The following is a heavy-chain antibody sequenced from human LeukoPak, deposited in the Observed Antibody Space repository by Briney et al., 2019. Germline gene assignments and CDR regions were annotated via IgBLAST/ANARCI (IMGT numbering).Heavy chain of an antibody. CDR2: ISGGSEST. V-gene: IGHV3-23*01. J-gene: IGHJ5*02. D-gene: IGHD1-26*01. CDR3: AKGWTAVGS. CDR1: GFTFSIYA. Sequence: GGSLRLSCVASGFTFSIYAMTWVRQAPGKGLEWVSGISGGSESTYYADSVRGRFTISRDNSKNTLYMEMNNLRGADTAVYYCAKGWTAVGSWGQGTRVTVSS.